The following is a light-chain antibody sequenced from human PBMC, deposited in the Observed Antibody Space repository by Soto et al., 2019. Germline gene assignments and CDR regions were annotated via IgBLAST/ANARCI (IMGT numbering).Light chain of an antibody. J-gene: IGLJ2*01. CDR3: QSYDRGLSGRVV. CDR2: GNS. V-gene: IGLV1-40*01. CDR1: SSNIGAGYD. Sequence: QSLLTQPPSVSGAPGQRVTISCTGSSSNIGAGYDVHWYQQLPGTAPKLLIYGNSTRPSGVPDRFSGSKSGTSPSLSITGLQAEDEADYYCQSYDRGLSGRVVFGGGTKLTVL.